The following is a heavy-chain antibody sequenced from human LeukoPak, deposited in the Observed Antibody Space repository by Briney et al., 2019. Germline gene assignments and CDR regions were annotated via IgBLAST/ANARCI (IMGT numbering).Heavy chain of an antibody. Sequence: GGALRLSCAASGFTFSTYWMNWYRQAPGKGLEWVGNINQDASEINYVDSVRGRFTISRDNAKNSLHLQMNSLRAEDTAVYYCATDRDNSDWQKRFDSWGQGTLVTVSS. J-gene: IGHJ4*02. CDR1: GFTFSTYW. D-gene: IGHD2-21*02. CDR2: INQDASEI. CDR3: ATDRDNSDWQKRFDS. V-gene: IGHV3-7*01.